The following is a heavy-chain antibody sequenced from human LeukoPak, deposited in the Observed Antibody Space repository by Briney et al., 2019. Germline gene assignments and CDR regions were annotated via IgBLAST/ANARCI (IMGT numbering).Heavy chain of an antibody. CDR2: IYSGGST. J-gene: IGHJ3*02. D-gene: IGHD1-26*01. V-gene: IGHV3-53*01. Sequence: AGGSLRLSCAASGFIFDDYAMHWVREAPGKGLEWVSIIYSGGSTFYADSVKGRFTISRDNSKNTPYLQKNSLRAEDTAVYYCARGGSYLSAFDIWGQGTMVTVSS. CDR3: ARGGSYLSAFDI. CDR1: GFIFDDYA.